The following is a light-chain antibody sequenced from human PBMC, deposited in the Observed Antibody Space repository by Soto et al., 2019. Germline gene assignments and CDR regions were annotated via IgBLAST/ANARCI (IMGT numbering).Light chain of an antibody. CDR3: QQYKSYKT. CDR1: QTISSG. Sequence: DIPMTQSPSTLSASVGDRDTINCRASQTISSGLAWYQQKPGKAPKVLIYDASTLESGVPSRFSGSGSGTEFTLSISSLQPDDFATYYCQQYKSYKTFGQGTKVDIK. V-gene: IGKV1-5*01. CDR2: DAS. J-gene: IGKJ1*01.